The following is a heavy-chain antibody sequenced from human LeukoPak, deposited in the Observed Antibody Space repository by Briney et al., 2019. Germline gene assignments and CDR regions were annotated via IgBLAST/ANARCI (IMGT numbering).Heavy chain of an antibody. D-gene: IGHD2-2*01. CDR1: GGSFSGYY. CDR2: IYHSGST. CDR3: ARVTSGGYQ. Sequence: PSETLSLTCAVYGGSFSGYYWSWIRQPPGKGLEWIGYIYHSGSTYYNPSLKSRVTISVDRSKNQFSLKLSSVTAADTAVYYCARVTSGGYQWGQGTLVTVSS. V-gene: IGHV4-34*01. J-gene: IGHJ4*02.